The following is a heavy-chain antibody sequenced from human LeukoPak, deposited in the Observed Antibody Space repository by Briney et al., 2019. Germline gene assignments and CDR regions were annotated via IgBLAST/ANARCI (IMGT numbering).Heavy chain of an antibody. Sequence: SETLSLTCTVSGGSISSYYWSWIRQPPWKGLEWIGYIYYSGSTNYNPSLKSRVTISVDTSKNQFSLKLSSVTAADTAVYYCASLYSSGWTGYFDYWGQGTLVTVSS. V-gene: IGHV4-59*08. J-gene: IGHJ4*02. CDR1: GGSISSYY. CDR3: ASLYSSGWTGYFDY. D-gene: IGHD6-19*01. CDR2: IYYSGST.